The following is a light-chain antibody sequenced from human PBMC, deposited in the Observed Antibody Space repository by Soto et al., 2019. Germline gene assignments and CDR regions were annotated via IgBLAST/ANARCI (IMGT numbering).Light chain of an antibody. J-gene: IGLJ2*01. CDR2: YDS. Sequence: SYELTQPPSVSVAPGKTARITCGENNIGSKSVHWYQQKPGQAPVLVIYYDSDRPSWIPEPFSGANSGNTAALTISRVEAGDEADYYWQVWDSSSDHPVFGGGTKVTVL. CDR3: QVWDSSSDHPV. CDR1: NIGSKS. V-gene: IGLV3-21*04.